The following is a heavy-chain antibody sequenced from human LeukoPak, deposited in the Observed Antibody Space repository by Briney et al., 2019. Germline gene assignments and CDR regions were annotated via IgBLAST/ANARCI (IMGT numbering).Heavy chain of an antibody. D-gene: IGHD6-13*01. CDR3: AKVAGTYYWYFDL. V-gene: IGHV3-7*03. CDR2: IKQDGSEK. J-gene: IGHJ2*01. CDR1: GFTFSSYW. Sequence: GGSLRLSCAASGFTFSSYWMSWVRQAPGKGLEWVANIKQDGSEKYYVDSVKGRFTISRDNAKNSLYLQMNSLRAEDTALYYCAKVAGTYYWYFDLWGRGTLVTVSS.